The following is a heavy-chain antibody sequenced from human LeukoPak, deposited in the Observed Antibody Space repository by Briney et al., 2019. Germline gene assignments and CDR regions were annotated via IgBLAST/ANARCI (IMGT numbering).Heavy chain of an antibody. V-gene: IGHV4-4*07. J-gene: IGHJ4*02. CDR3: ARASSGTYYSFDY. CDR2: IYSSGST. Sequence: PSETLSPTCTVSGGSISSYYWSWVRQPAGKGLEWIGRIYSSGSTNYTPSLKSRVTMSVDTSKNQLSLKLSSVTAADTAVYYRARASSGTYYSFDYWGQGTLVTVSS. CDR1: GGSISSYY. D-gene: IGHD3-10*01.